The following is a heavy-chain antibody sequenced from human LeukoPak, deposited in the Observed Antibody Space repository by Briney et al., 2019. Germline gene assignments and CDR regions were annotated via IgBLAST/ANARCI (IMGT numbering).Heavy chain of an antibody. CDR2: IYSSGKT. Sequence: SETLSLTCTVSGGSITAGTYYWGWIRQPPGKGLEWIGSIYSSGKTYYNPSLKNRVTISVDTSKNYFSLKLSSVTAADVAVYYCARRNFDSRGAFDIWGQGTVVTVSS. V-gene: IGHV4-39*02. CDR1: GGSITAGTYY. J-gene: IGHJ3*02. CDR3: ARRNFDSRGAFDI. D-gene: IGHD4-11*01.